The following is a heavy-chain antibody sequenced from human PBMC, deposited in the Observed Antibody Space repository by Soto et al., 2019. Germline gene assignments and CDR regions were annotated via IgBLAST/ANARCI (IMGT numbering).Heavy chain of an antibody. CDR1: GFTFSSYS. CDR3: ARVGRGVYGMDV. Sequence: EVQLVESGGGLVQPGGSLRLSCAASGFTFSSYSINWVRQAPGKGLEWFSYITSDSSTISYADSVKGRFTDSRDNAKNSLYLQMNSLRDEDTAVYYCARVGRGVYGMDVWGQGTSVTVSS. J-gene: IGHJ6*02. V-gene: IGHV3-48*02. D-gene: IGHD2-8*01. CDR2: ITSDSSTI.